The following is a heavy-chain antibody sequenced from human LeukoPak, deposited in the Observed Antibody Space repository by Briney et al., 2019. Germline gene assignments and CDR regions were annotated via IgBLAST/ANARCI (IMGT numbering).Heavy chain of an antibody. V-gene: IGHV4-59*01. D-gene: IGHD5-18*01. Sequence: SETLSLTCTVSGGSISTYYWSWIRQPPGKGLEWIGYIYYSGSINYNPSLKSRVTISVDTSKNQFSLKLSSVTAADTAVYYCARVVGGYSYRNFDYWGQGTLVTVSS. J-gene: IGHJ4*02. CDR2: IYYSGSI. CDR1: GGSISTYY. CDR3: ARVVGGYSYRNFDY.